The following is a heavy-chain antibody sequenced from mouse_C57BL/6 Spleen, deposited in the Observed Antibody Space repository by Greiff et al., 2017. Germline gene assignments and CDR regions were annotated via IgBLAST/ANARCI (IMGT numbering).Heavy chain of an antibody. CDR2: IDPSDSYT. CDR3: ARKVYFDY. CDR1: GYTFTSYW. Sequence: QIQLQQPGAELVMPGASVKLSCKASGYTFTSYWMHWVKQRPGQGLEWIGEIDPSDSYTNYNQKFKGKSTLTVDKSSSTAYMQLSSLTSEDSAVYYCARKVYFDYWGQGTTLTVSS. J-gene: IGHJ2*01. V-gene: IGHV1-69*01.